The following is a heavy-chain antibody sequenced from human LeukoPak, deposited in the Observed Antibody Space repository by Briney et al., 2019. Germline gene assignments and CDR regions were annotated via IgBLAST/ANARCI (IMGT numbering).Heavy chain of an antibody. CDR2: IYSGGST. D-gene: IGHD1-14*01. J-gene: IGHJ3*02. Sequence: PGGSLRLSCAASGFTVSSNYMSWVRQAPGKGLEWVSVIYSGGSTYYADSVKGRFTISRDNSKNTLYLQMNSLRAEDTAVYYCARVLRGTSGAFDIWGQGTMVTVSS. CDR3: ARVLRGTSGAFDI. CDR1: GFTVSSNY. V-gene: IGHV3-66*01.